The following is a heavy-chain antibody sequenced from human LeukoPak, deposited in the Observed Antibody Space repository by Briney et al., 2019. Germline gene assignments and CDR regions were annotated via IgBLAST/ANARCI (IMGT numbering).Heavy chain of an antibody. J-gene: IGHJ4*02. Sequence: PSETLSLTCTVSGGSISSYYWSWIRQPPGKGLEWIGYIYYSGSTNYNPSLKSRVTISADTSKNQFSLKLSSVTAADTAVYYCARGSKAAPGGYFDYWGQGTLVTVSS. D-gene: IGHD6-13*01. CDR2: IYYSGST. CDR3: ARGSKAAPGGYFDY. V-gene: IGHV4-59*01. CDR1: GGSISSYY.